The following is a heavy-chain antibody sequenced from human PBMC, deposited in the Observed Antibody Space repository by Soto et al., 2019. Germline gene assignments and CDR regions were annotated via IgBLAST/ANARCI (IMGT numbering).Heavy chain of an antibody. V-gene: IGHV3-30-3*01. CDR3: ARDSPRNFWSGYYTYGMDV. D-gene: IGHD3-3*01. J-gene: IGHJ6*02. CDR2: ISYDGSNK. Sequence: PGGSLRLSCAASGFTFGSYAMHWVRQAPGKGLEWVAVISYDGSNKYYADSVKGRFTISRDNSKNTLYLQMNSLRAEDTAVYCCARDSPRNFWSGYYTYGMDVWGQGTTVTVSS. CDR1: GFTFGSYA.